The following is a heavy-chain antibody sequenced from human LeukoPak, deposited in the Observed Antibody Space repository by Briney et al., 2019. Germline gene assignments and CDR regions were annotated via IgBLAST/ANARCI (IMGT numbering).Heavy chain of an antibody. CDR1: GGSFSGYY. J-gene: IGHJ4*02. CDR3: TRGGYYEPIDS. V-gene: IGHV4-34*01. CDR2: INHSGST. D-gene: IGHD3-22*01. Sequence: SETLSLTCAVYGGSFSGYYWSWIRQPPGKGTEWIGEINHSGSTNYNPSLKSRVTISVDTSKNQFSLKLSSVTAADTAVYYCTRGGYYEPIDSWGQGTLVTVSS.